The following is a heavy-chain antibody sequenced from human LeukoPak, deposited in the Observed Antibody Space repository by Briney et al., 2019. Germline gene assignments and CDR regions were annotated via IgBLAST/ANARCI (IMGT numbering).Heavy chain of an antibody. CDR2: ISGSGGST. V-gene: IGHV3-23*01. Sequence: GGSLRLSCAASGFTFSSYAMSWVRQAPGKGLEWVSAISGSGGSTYYADSVKGRFTISRDNSKNTLYLQMNSLRAEDTAVYYCAKDFYDILTGYYVGDAFDIWGQGTMVTVSS. CDR1: GFTFSSYA. D-gene: IGHD3-9*01. CDR3: AKDFYDILTGYYVGDAFDI. J-gene: IGHJ3*02.